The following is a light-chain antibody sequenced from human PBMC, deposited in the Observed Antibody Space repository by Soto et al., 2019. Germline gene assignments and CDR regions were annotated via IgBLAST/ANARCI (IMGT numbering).Light chain of an antibody. CDR1: QRVSSN. CDR3: QQYNNWPLT. CDR2: GAS. Sequence: EIVMTQSPATLSVSPGERATLSCRASQRVSSNLAWYQQKPGQAPRLLIYGASTRATGIPARFSGSGSGTDFTLTISSLQSEDFAVYYCQQYNNWPLTFGPGTKVDIK. V-gene: IGKV3-15*01. J-gene: IGKJ3*01.